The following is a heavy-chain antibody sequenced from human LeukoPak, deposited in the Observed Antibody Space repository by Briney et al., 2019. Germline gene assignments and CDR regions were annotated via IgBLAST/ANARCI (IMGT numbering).Heavy chain of an antibody. J-gene: IGHJ3*02. CDR3: ARPTVEMATTDALDI. CDR2: ISSSGSTI. D-gene: IGHD5-24*01. V-gene: IGHV3-11*04. Sequence: PGGSLRLSCAASGFTFSDYYMSWIRQAPGKGLEWVSYISSSGSTIYYADSVKGRFTISRDNATNSLYLQMNSLRAEDTAVYYCARPTVEMATTDALDIWGQGTMVTVSS. CDR1: GFTFSDYY.